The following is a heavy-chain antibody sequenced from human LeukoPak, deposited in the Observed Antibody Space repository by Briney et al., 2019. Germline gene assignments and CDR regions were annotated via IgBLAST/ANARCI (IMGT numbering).Heavy chain of an antibody. CDR3: AKDAAAAGAFDI. CDR2: IRYDGSNK. Sequence: GGSLRLPCAASGFTFSSYGMHWVRQAPGKGLEWVAFIRYDGSNKYYADSVKGRFTISRDNSKNTLYLQMNSLRAEDTAVYYCAKDAAAAGAFDIWGQGTMVTVSS. D-gene: IGHD6-13*01. CDR1: GFTFSSYG. V-gene: IGHV3-30*02. J-gene: IGHJ3*02.